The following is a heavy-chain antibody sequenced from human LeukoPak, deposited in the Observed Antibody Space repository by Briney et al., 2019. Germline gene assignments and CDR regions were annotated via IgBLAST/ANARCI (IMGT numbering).Heavy chain of an antibody. D-gene: IGHD3-10*01. Sequence: GGSLRLSCAASGFTFSSYAMSWVRQAPGKGLEWVSAISGSGGSTYYADSVKGRFTISRDNSKSTLYLQMNSLRAEDTAVYYCARDSSDYYGSGSYKNWGQGTLVTVSS. CDR3: ARDSSDYYGSGSYKN. V-gene: IGHV3-23*01. CDR1: GFTFSSYA. J-gene: IGHJ4*02. CDR2: ISGSGGST.